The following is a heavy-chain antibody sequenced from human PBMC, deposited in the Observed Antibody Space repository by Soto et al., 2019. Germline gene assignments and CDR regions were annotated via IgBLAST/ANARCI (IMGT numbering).Heavy chain of an antibody. V-gene: IGHV3-48*01. Sequence: EVQLVESGGGLVQPGGSLRLSCAASGFTFSSYSMNWVRQAPGKGLEWVSYISSSSSIIYYADSVKGRFTISRDNAKNSLYLQMNSLRAEDTAVYYCAREGLGYCSSTSCYDGYFDYWGQGTLVTVSS. CDR1: GFTFSSYS. CDR2: ISSSSSII. CDR3: AREGLGYCSSTSCYDGYFDY. J-gene: IGHJ4*02. D-gene: IGHD2-2*01.